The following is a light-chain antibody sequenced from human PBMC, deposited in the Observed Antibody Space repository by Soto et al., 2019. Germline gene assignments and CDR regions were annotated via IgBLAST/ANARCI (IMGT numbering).Light chain of an antibody. CDR3: QQYGSSPFT. CDR1: QSISSNY. CDR2: GSS. J-gene: IGKJ3*01. V-gene: IGKV3-20*01. Sequence: EIVLTQSPGTLSLSPGERATLSCWASQSISSNYLAWYRQKPGQPPRLLISGSSIRATGIPKRFSGSASGTNFTLTISSLEPEDFAVFYCQQYGSSPFTFGPGTKVDIK.